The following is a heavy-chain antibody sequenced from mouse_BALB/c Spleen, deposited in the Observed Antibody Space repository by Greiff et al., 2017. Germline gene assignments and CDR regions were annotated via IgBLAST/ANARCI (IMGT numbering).Heavy chain of an antibody. J-gene: IGHJ2*01. V-gene: IGHV1S81*02. D-gene: IGHD1-2*01. CDR1: GYTFTSYY. CDR2: INPSNGGT. CDR3: TRDYGYD. Sequence: QVQLKESGAELVKPGASVKLSCKASGYTFTSYYMYWVKQRPGQGLEWIGEINPSNGGTNFNEKFKSKATLTVDKSSSTAYMQLSSLTSEDSAVYYCTRDYGYDWGQGTTLTVSS.